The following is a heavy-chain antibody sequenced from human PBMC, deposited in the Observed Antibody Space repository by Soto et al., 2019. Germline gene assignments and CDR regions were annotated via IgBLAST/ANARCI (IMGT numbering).Heavy chain of an antibody. CDR3: ARYIVVVTATYAFDI. V-gene: IGHV3-30-3*01. J-gene: IGHJ3*02. D-gene: IGHD2-21*02. Sequence: QVQLVESGGGVVQPGRSLRLSFAATGFTCSSYAMHGVRTAPGKGLEWVAVISYDGSDKYYADTVKGRFTISRDNSKNTLYLQMNSLRAEDTAVYYCARYIVVVTATYAFDIWGQGTMVTVSS. CDR2: ISYDGSDK. CDR1: GFTCSSYA.